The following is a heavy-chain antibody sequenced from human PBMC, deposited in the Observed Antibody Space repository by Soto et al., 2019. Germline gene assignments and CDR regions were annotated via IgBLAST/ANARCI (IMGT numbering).Heavy chain of an antibody. CDR1: GDSVTSNVW. J-gene: IGHJ4*02. D-gene: IGHD6-19*01. CDR3: ARDAAVPGESDRFDY. V-gene: IGHV4-4*02. CDR2: AYHNGLT. Sequence: PAETLSLTCAVSGDSVTSNVWWRVFRQPRGKGLEWIGEAYHNGLTDYNPSLKSRVTMSVDTSKNEFSLKLTSLTAADTAIYYCARDAAVPGESDRFDYWGQGTLVTVSS.